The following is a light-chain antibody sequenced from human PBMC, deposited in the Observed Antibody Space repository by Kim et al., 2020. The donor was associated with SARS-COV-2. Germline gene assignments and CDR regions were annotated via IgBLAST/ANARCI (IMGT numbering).Light chain of an antibody. CDR3: LQHNSYPIT. CDR1: QDIRND. J-gene: IGKJ5*01. Sequence: APVGDRVTIPCRASQDIRNDLGWYQQSPGRAPKRLIYGASSLQSGVPSRYSGSGSGTEFTLTISSLQPEDFATYFCLQHNSYPITFGQGTRLEIK. V-gene: IGKV1-17*01. CDR2: GAS.